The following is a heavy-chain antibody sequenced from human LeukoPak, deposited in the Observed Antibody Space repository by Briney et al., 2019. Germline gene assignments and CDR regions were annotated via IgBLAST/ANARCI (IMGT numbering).Heavy chain of an antibody. V-gene: IGHV3-66*02. D-gene: IGHD4-11*01. J-gene: IGHJ6*03. CDR1: GFTVSSNY. Sequence: GGSLRLSCAASGFTVSSNYMSWVRQAPGKGLEWVSVIYSGGSTYYADSVKGRFTISRDNSKNTLYLQMNSLRAEDTAVYYCARETRGSNYAVYYYYYYMDVWGKGTTVTVSS. CDR3: ARETRGSNYAVYYYYYYMDV. CDR2: IYSGGST.